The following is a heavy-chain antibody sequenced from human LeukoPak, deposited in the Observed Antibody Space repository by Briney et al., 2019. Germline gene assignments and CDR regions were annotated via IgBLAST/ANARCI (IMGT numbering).Heavy chain of an antibody. V-gene: IGHV3-7*01. Sequence: GGSLRLSCAASGFTFSSYWMSWVRQAPGNGLEWVANIKQDGSEKYYVDSAKGRFTISRDNAKNPLYLQMNSLRAEDTAVYYCARDQGYSYGRFDYWGQGTLVTVSS. D-gene: IGHD5-18*01. CDR3: ARDQGYSYGRFDY. J-gene: IGHJ4*02. CDR1: GFTFSSYW. CDR2: IKQDGSEK.